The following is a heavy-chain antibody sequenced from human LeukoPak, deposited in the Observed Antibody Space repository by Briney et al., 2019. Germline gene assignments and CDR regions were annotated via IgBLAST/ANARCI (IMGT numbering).Heavy chain of an antibody. CDR2: INSDGSWT. CDR1: GNYW. J-gene: IGHJ4*02. Sequence: GGSLGLSCAASGNYWMHWVRQVPGKGLVWVSHINSDGSWTSYVDSVKGRFTISRDNAKNSLYLQMNSLRAEDSAVYYCARPGGGDHFDYWGQGTLVTVSS. V-gene: IGHV3-74*01. CDR3: ARPGGGDHFDY. D-gene: IGHD2-21*02.